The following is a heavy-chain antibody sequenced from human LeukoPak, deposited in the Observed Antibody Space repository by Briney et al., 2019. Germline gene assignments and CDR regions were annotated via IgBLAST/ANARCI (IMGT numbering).Heavy chain of an antibody. D-gene: IGHD1-26*01. CDR1: GYTFTSYY. CDR3: ARDNSVGDYAWWFDP. V-gene: IGHV1-46*01. Sequence: ASVKVSCKASGYTFTSYYMHWVRQAPGQGLEWMGIINPSGGSTSYAQKFQGRVTMTRDMSTSTDYMELSSLRSEETAVYYCARDNSVGDYAWWFDPWGQGTLVTVSS. J-gene: IGHJ5*02. CDR2: INPSGGST.